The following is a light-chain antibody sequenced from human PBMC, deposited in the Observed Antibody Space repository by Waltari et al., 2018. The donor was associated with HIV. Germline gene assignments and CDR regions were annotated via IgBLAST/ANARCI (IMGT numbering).Light chain of an antibody. J-gene: IGKJ4*01. Sequence: IQMTQSLSFVSASVADKITITCHATQGVSHGLAWYQQRPGGAPHLLIYDASRLQGGVPSRFSGSGSGTFFTLTISDLQPEDFAMYYCQQANSFPHTFGGGTRV. CDR2: DAS. CDR1: QGVSHG. CDR3: QQANSFPHT. V-gene: IGKV1-12*01.